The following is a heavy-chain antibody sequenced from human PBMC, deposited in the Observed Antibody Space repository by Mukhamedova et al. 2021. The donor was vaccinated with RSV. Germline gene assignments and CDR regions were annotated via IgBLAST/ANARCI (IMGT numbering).Heavy chain of an antibody. Sequence: GLEWMGIIYPGDSATRYSPSFQGQVTISADKSISTAYLQWSRSKASDTAMYYCARQTAPAGFVDSWVQGTLVTVSS. D-gene: IGHD6-13*01. CDR2: IYPGDSAT. CDR3: ARQTAPAGFVDS. V-gene: IGHV5-51*01. J-gene: IGHJ4*02.